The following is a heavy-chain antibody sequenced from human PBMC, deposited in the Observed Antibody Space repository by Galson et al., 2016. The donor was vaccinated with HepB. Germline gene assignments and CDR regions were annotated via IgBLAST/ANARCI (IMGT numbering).Heavy chain of an antibody. J-gene: IGHJ4*02. Sequence: SLRLSCAGSGFTFSKYRMHWVRQPPGKGLEYVSVITDNGADTYYVDSVKGRFTISRDNSKNTLYLQMDSLRGEDTAVYYCEREPSFGDLDYWGQATLVTVAS. CDR3: EREPSFGDLDY. CDR1: GFTFSKYR. CDR2: ITDNGADT. D-gene: IGHD3-3*01. V-gene: IGHV3-64*02.